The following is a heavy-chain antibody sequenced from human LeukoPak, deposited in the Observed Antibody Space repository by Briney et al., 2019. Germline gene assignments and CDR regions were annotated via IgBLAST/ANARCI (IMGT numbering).Heavy chain of an antibody. Sequence: SATLSLTCTVSGGSISSGSYYWSWIGQPAGKGLECIGRIYTSGSTNYNPSLKSRVTISVDTSKNQFSLKLSSVTAADTAVYYSARDPSLWEQWPYFDYWGQGTLVTVSS. D-gene: IGHD6-19*01. J-gene: IGHJ4*02. CDR3: ARDPSLWEQWPYFDY. CDR2: IYTSGST. V-gene: IGHV4-61*02. CDR1: GGSISSGSYY.